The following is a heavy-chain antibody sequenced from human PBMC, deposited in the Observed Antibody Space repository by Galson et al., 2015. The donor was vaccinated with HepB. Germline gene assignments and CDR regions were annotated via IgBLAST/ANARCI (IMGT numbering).Heavy chain of an antibody. D-gene: IGHD6-13*01. J-gene: IGHJ6*03. CDR2: IIPILGIA. Sequence: SVKVSCKASGGTFSSYAISWVRQAPGQGLEWMGRIIPILGIANYAQKFQGRVTITADKSTSTAYMELSSLRSEDTAVYYCARDRWDPSHPLAAAGTYYYYYYMDVWGKGTTVTVSS. CDR1: GGTFSSYA. CDR3: ARDRWDPSHPLAAAGTYYYYYYMDV. V-gene: IGHV1-69*04.